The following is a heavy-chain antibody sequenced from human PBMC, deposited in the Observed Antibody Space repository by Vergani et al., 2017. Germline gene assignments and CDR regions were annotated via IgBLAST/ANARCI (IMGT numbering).Heavy chain of an antibody. CDR3: AKDXVPGYYDSSGYCDY. J-gene: IGHJ4*02. V-gene: IGHV3-23*04. Sequence: EVQLVESGGGLVQPGGSLRLSCAASGFTFTNFAMTWVRQAPGEGLEWVSGISGSGGFTYYADSVKGRFTISRDNSKNTMFLQMNNLRAEDTAVYYCAKDXVPGYYDSSGYCDYWGQGTLVTVSS. CDR1: GFTFTNFA. CDR2: ISGSGGFT. D-gene: IGHD3-22*01.